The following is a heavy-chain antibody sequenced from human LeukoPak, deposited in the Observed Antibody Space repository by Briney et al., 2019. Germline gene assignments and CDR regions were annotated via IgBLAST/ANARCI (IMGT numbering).Heavy chain of an antibody. CDR2: ISSSSSYI. Sequence: GGSLRLSCAASGFTFSSYSMNGVRQAPGKGLEWVASISSSSSYIYYAYSVKGRFTISRDNAKNSLYLQMNSLRAEDTAVYYCARARGYYASEYFQHWGQGTLVTVSS. J-gene: IGHJ1*01. V-gene: IGHV3-21*01. CDR1: GFTFSSYS. CDR3: ARARGYYASEYFQH. D-gene: IGHD3-10*01.